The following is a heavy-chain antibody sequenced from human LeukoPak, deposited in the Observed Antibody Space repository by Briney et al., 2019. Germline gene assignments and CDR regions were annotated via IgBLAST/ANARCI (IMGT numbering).Heavy chain of an antibody. D-gene: IGHD3-22*01. CDR1: GFTFSNYA. CDR3: ATETPDTSGSKLDY. J-gene: IGHJ4*02. V-gene: IGHV3-30*02. Sequence: PGGSLRLSCAASGFTFSNYAMHWVRQAPGKGLEWVAYIRYDGSRKYYADSVNGRFTISRDNSKNTLCLQVHSLRGEDTAVYYCATETPDTSGSKLDYWGQGTLVTVSS. CDR2: IRYDGSRK.